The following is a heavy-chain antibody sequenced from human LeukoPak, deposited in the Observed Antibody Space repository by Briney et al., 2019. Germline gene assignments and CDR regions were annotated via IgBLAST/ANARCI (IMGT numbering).Heavy chain of an antibody. V-gene: IGHV3-23*01. J-gene: IGHJ6*02. CDR1: EFTFSSYA. CDR3: AKTRFSEELALDYYYYYGMDV. D-gene: IGHD1-26*01. Sequence: GGSLRLSCAASEFTFSSYAMGWVRQAPGKGLEWVSAISGSGGSTYNADSVKGRFTVSRDNSKNTLYLQMNRLRAEDTAVYYCAKTRFSEELALDYYYYYGMDVWGQGTTVTVSS. CDR2: ISGSGGST.